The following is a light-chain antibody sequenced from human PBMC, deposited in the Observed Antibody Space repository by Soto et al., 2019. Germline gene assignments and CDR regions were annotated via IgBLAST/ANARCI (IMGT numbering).Light chain of an antibody. CDR2: GAS. Sequence: EIVMTQSPATLSVSPGERAPLSWRASQSVSSNLAWYQQKPGQAPRLLIYGASTRATGIPARFSGTGSGTDFTLTVSSLQSEDFAVYYCQQYANWPQTFGQGTKVDIK. CDR3: QQYANWPQT. V-gene: IGKV3-15*01. J-gene: IGKJ1*01. CDR1: QSVSSN.